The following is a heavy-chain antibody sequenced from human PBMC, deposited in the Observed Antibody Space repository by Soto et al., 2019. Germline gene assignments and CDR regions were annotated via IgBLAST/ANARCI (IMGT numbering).Heavy chain of an antibody. V-gene: IGHV3-23*01. CDR2: ISGSGGST. CDR1: GFTFSSYA. D-gene: IGHD3-22*01. J-gene: IGHJ4*02. CDR3: AKSPHYYDSSGPFDY. Sequence: GGSLRLSCAASGFTFSSYAMIWVRQAPGKGLEWVSAISGSGGSTYYADSVKGRFTISRDNSKNTLYLQMNSLRAEDTAVYYCAKSPHYYDSSGPFDYWGQGTLVTVSS.